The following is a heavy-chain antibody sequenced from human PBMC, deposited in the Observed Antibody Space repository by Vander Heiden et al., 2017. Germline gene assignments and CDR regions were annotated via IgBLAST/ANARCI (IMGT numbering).Heavy chain of an antibody. J-gene: IGHJ6*02. D-gene: IGHD6-13*01. CDR1: GYSISNGYY. V-gene: IGHV4-38-2*02. CDR2: IYHSGTT. CDR3: ARDGYQQKGLDV. Sequence: QVQLQESGPGLVKPSETLSLTCAVSGYSISNGYYWGWVRQPPGKGLEWIATIYHSGTTYYNPSLKSRVTISVDTSKNQFSLNLSSVTAADTAVYYCARDGYQQKGLDVWGQGTAVTVSS.